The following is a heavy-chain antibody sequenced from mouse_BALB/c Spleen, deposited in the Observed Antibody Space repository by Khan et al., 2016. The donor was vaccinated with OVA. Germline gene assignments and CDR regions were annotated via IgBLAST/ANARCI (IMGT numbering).Heavy chain of an antibody. CDR3: GMGCCHYLLAN. Sequence: QVQLQQSGAELVRPGVSVKISCKGSGYTFTDFAMHWVKQSPAKSLEWIGVISTYYGEANYNHNFNGKATMTVDKSSSTAYMEIACLKSDNSTIYYCGMGCCHYLLANWGQGTLVTVS. CDR2: ISTYYGEA. CDR1: GYTFTDFA. J-gene: IGHJ3*01. V-gene: IGHV1S137*01. D-gene: IGHD1-1*01.